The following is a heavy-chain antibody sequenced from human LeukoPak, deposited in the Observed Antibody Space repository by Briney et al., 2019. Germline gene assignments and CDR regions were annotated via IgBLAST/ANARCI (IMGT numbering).Heavy chain of an antibody. CDR2: ISYDGSHK. Sequence: LSGGSLRLSCAASGFTFSTYAMHWVRQAPGKGLEWVAVISYDGSHKYYADSVKGRFTISRDNSKNTLYLQMNSLRAEDTSVYYCARDPSSWYFDYWGQGTLVTVSS. CDR1: GFTFSTYA. V-gene: IGHV3-30-3*01. D-gene: IGHD6-13*01. J-gene: IGHJ4*02. CDR3: ARDPSSWYFDY.